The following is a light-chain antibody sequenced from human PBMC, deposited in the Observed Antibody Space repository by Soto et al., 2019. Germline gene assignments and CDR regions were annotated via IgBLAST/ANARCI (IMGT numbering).Light chain of an antibody. Sequence: EIVLTQSPGTLSLSPGERGTLSCKASEFVGDSRLGWYQQRPGQAPRLLIYGASNRATGIPDRFRGGGSGTDFTLVISRLEPEDFAVYYCQQYSSSPITFGQGTRLEIK. V-gene: IGKV3-20*01. J-gene: IGKJ5*01. CDR3: QQYSSSPIT. CDR2: GAS. CDR1: EFVGDSR.